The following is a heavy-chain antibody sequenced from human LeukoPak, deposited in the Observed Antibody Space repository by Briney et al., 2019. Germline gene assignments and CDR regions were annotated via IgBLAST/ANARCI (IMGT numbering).Heavy chain of an antibody. J-gene: IGHJ6*03. CDR2: IYYSGDT. V-gene: IGHV4-59*01. D-gene: IGHD3-3*01. CDR1: GGSISSYY. CDR3: ARGGYYTLEYYYYMDI. Sequence: SETLSLTCTVSGGSISSYYYSWIRQPPEKGLEWIGYIYYSGDTKYNDSLKSRVTISVDTSKNQFSLNLNSVTAEDTAVYYCARGGYYTLEYYYYMDIWGKGTTVTVSS.